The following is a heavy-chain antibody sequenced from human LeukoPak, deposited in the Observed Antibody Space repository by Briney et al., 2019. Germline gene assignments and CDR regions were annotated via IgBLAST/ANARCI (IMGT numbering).Heavy chain of an antibody. CDR2: INPNSGGT. CDR1: GYTFTGYF. Sequence: ASVKVSCKASGYTFTGYFMHWVRQAPGQGLEWMGRINPNSGGTNYAQDFQGRVTMTRDTSINTAYMELSRLTSDDTAVYYCAREGKTGTTGRDYFDYWGQGTLVTVSS. CDR3: AREGKTGTTGRDYFDY. V-gene: IGHV1-2*06. J-gene: IGHJ4*02. D-gene: IGHD1-1*01.